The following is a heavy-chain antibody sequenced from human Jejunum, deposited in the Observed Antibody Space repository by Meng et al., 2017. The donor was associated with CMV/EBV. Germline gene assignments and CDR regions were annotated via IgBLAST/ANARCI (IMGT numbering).Heavy chain of an antibody. CDR1: GYTFTDYS. J-gene: IGHJ4*02. V-gene: IGHV1-18*01. D-gene: IGHD4-11*01. Sequence: QVQLVQSGPEVKKPGASVKPPCKTSGYTFTDYSRNWVRQAPGQGLEWMGWISTYNGHANYAQKFQGRVTMTTDTSSSTTYMELRSLKSDDTAIYYCARDLDDYSNFMNYWGQGTLVTVSS. CDR2: ISTYNGHA. CDR3: ARDLDDYSNFMNY.